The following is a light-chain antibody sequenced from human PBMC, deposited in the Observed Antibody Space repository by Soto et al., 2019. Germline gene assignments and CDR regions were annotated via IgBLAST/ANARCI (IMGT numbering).Light chain of an antibody. V-gene: IGKV3-20*01. CDR1: QSVSNTY. J-gene: IGKJ1*01. CDR3: QQYGSSPWT. Sequence: EIVLTQSPGTLSLSPGERATLSCRASQSVSNTYLAWYQQKPGQSPRLLIYGASSRATGIPDRFSGSGSGTDFTLTITRLEPEDFAVYYCQQYGSSPWTFGQGTKVEI. CDR2: GAS.